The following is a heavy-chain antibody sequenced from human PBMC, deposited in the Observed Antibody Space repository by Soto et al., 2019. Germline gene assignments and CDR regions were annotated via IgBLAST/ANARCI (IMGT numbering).Heavy chain of an antibody. CDR3: ARVGGFGATTIDY. D-gene: IGHD3-10*01. CDR1: GGSITSGGYY. V-gene: IGHV4-31*03. CDR2: IYYGGIT. Sequence: SETLSLTCSVSGGSITSGGYYWNWIRQHPGKGLEWIGYIYYGGITYYNPSLKSRITISVDTSKNQFSLKLSSATAADTAMYYCARVGGFGATTIDYWGQGTLVTVSS. J-gene: IGHJ4*02.